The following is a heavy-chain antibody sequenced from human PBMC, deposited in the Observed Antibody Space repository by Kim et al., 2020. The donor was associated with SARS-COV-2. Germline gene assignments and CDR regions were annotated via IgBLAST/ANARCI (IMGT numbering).Heavy chain of an antibody. D-gene: IGHD2-21*02. V-gene: IGHV4-39*01. CDR1: GGSISDFGNY. CDR2: FYYLGST. CDR3: ARVTYCGGDCSRNDAFDI. J-gene: IGHJ3*02. Sequence: SETLSLTCTVSGGSISDFGNYWGWIRQPPGKGLEWIGSFYYLGSTYYNPSLKSGVTISVDSSKNQFFLKLNSLKAADTAVYYCARVTYCGGDCSRNDAFDICGQGTTVTVSA.